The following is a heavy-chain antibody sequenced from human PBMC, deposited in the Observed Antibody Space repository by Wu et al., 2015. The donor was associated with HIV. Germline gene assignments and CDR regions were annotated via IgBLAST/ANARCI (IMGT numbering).Heavy chain of an antibody. Sequence: QVHLVQSGAEVKKPGASVKVSCKASGYTFTNDGISWVRQASGQGLEWMGWMNPNSGNTGYRQRFQGRVTMTRNNSITTAYMELNRLTSEDTAIYYCARVYSSSWYDFFDYWGQGTLVTVSS. D-gene: IGHD6-13*01. CDR3: ARVYSSSWYDFFDY. J-gene: IGHJ4*02. V-gene: IGHV1-8*01. CDR2: MNPNSGNT. CDR1: GYTFTNDG.